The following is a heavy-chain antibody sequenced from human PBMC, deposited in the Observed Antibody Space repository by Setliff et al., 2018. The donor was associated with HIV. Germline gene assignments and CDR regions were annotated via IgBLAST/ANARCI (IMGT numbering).Heavy chain of an antibody. D-gene: IGHD5-18*01. J-gene: IGHJ4*02. CDR2: IYHSGST. V-gene: IGHV4-38-2*01. CDR1: GYSISSGYY. CDR3: ARTLRAAAMGYFDY. Sequence: TLSLTCAVSGYSISSGYYWGWIRQPPGKGLEWIGSIYHSGSTYNNPSLKSRVTISVDTSKNQFSLKLTSVTAADTAVYYCARTLRAAAMGYFDYWGQGTLGTVSS.